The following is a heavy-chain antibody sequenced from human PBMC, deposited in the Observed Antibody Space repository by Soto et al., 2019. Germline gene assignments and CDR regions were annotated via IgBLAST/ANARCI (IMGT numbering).Heavy chain of an antibody. J-gene: IGHJ4*02. CDR1: GFTFSSYA. V-gene: IGHV3-30-3*01. CDR2: ISSDVNYK. CDR3: ASHKIRGVWLFDF. Sequence: QVQLVESGGGVVQPGRSLRLSCAASGFTFSSYALHWVRQAPGKGLDWVAVISSDVNYKYYADSVKGRFTISRDNSKNTLYLQMNSLRAVDTGVYYCASHKIRGVWLFDFWGQGTRVNVSS. D-gene: IGHD5-12*01.